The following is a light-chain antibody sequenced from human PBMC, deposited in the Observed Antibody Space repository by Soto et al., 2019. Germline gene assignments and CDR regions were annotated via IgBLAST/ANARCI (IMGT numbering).Light chain of an antibody. CDR2: AAS. CDR1: QGIRNG. J-gene: IGKJ1*01. CDR3: LQDYNWT. Sequence: AIRMTQAPTFLSASGGCRVTMTFRASQGIRNGLGWYQQKPGKAPKLLIYAASNLQSGVPSRFSGSGSGTDFTLSISSLQPEDFATYYCLQDYNWTFGQGTKVDIK. V-gene: IGKV1-6*01.